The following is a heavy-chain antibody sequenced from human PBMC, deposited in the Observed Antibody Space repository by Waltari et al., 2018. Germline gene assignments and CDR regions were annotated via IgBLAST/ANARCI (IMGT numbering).Heavy chain of an antibody. Sequence: EGQLLESGGVLVQPGGSLRLSCTASAFTVSTFDMHWVRQAPGRGLECVSLLSGSAALTDYADSVKGRFIISRENSKNTLFLQMNSLRAEDTAIYYCAKDLTGWGAFDIWGQGTMVTVSS. V-gene: IGHV3-23*01. D-gene: IGHD1-20*01. CDR1: AFTVSTFD. J-gene: IGHJ3*02. CDR3: AKDLTGWGAFDI. CDR2: LSGSAALT.